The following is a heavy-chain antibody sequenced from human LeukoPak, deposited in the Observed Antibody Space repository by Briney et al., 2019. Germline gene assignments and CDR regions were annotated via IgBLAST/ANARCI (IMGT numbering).Heavy chain of an antibody. J-gene: IGHJ4*02. Sequence: GGSLRLSCTASGFTFNNYAMYWGRQAPRKGLEWVAGIFGSGGSAHYADSVKGRFTISRDNSKNTVYLQMDSLRGEDTALYYCTKTTTGYSSGQYPGWPADHWGQGALVTVSS. CDR1: GFTFNNYA. D-gene: IGHD3-22*01. CDR2: IFGSGGSA. V-gene: IGHV3-23*01. CDR3: TKTTTGYSSGQYPGWPADH.